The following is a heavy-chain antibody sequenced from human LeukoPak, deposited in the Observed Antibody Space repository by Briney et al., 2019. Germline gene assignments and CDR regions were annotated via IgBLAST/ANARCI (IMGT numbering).Heavy chain of an antibody. CDR1: GGSISSYY. CDR3: ARSGRWLQFGY. J-gene: IGHJ4*02. V-gene: IGHV4-59*01. Sequence: PSETLSLTCTVSGGSISSYYWSWIRQPPGKGLEWIGYIYYSGSTNYNPSLKSRVTISVDTSKNQFSLKLSSVTAADTAVYYCARSGRWLQFGYWGQGTLVTVSS. CDR2: IYYSGST. D-gene: IGHD5-24*01.